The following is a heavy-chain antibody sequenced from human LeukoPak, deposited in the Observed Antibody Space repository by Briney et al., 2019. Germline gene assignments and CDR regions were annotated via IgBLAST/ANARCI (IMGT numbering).Heavy chain of an antibody. Sequence: GGSLRLSCAASGFTFSDYDMNWVRQAPGKGLEWVSSITSSSIYVSYADSVKGRYTISRENAKNSLYLQMTSLRAGDTAVYYWARTSVDILTGYPTFDYWGQGTLVTVSS. CDR1: GFTFSDYD. D-gene: IGHD3-9*01. CDR3: ARTSVDILTGYPTFDY. J-gene: IGHJ4*02. CDR2: ITSSSIYV. V-gene: IGHV3-21*01.